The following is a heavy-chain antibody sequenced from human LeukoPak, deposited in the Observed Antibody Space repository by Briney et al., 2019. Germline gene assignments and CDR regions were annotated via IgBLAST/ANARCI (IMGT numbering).Heavy chain of an antibody. J-gene: IGHJ4*02. D-gene: IGHD3-3*01. CDR2: DSGSGAAT. Sequence: QAGGSLRLSCRESGFTFNTYAISWVRQAPGKGLEWVSADSGSGAATYYADSVKGRFTMSRDSSKKTVYLQMDSLRVEDTAVYYCAKQGLEGYDFWSGYYRGVYFDYWGQGTLVTVSS. CDR3: AKQGLEGYDFWSGYYRGVYFDY. V-gene: IGHV3-23*01. CDR1: GFTFNTYA.